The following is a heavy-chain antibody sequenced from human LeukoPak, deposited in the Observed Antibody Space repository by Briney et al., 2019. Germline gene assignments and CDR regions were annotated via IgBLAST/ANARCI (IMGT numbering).Heavy chain of an antibody. CDR1: GYTLTGYY. V-gene: IGHV1-2*02. D-gene: IGHD6-19*01. J-gene: IGHJ5*02. Sequence: ASVKVSCKASGYTLTGYYMHWVRQAPGQGLEWMGWINPNSGGTNYAQKFQGRVTMTRDTSISTAYMELSRLRSDDTAVYYCARGPTGIAVADWFDPWGQGTLVTVSS. CDR3: ARGPTGIAVADWFDP. CDR2: INPNSGGT.